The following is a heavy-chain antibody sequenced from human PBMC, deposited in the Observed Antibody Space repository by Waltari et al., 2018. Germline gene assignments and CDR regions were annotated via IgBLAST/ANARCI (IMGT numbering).Heavy chain of an antibody. Sequence: EVQLVESGGGLVKPGGSLRLSCAASGFTFSSYSMNWVRQAPGKGLEWVSSISSRSSYIYYADSVNGGFTISRDNAKNSLYLQMNGLRAEDTAVYYCARVVYEGSGWFGYWGQGTLVTVSS. D-gene: IGHD2-8*01. CDR2: ISSRSSYI. V-gene: IGHV3-21*01. J-gene: IGHJ5*01. CDR1: GFTFSSYS. CDR3: ARVVYEGSGWFGY.